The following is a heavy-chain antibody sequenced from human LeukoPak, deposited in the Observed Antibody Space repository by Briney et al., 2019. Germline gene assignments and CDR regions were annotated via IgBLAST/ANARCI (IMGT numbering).Heavy chain of an antibody. Sequence: GGSLRLSCAASGFTFSNAWTSWVRQAPGKGLEWVGRIKSKTDGGTTDYAAPVKGRFTISRDDSKNTLYLQMNSLKTEDTAVYYCTTDRYYFDWSYNWFDPWGQGTLVTVSS. CDR2: IKSKTDGGTT. CDR3: TTDRYYFDWSYNWFDP. J-gene: IGHJ5*02. V-gene: IGHV3-15*01. D-gene: IGHD3-9*01. CDR1: GFTFSNAW.